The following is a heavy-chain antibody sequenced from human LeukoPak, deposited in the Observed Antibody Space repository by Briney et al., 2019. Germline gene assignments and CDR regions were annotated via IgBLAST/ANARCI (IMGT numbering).Heavy chain of an antibody. J-gene: IGHJ4*02. CDR2: IAYDGNSK. V-gene: IGHV3-30-3*01. D-gene: IGHD2-21*01. Sequence: GGSLRLSCVASGFTFSRYDVHWVRQAPGKGLEWVAVIAYDGNSKIYADSVKGRFTISRDNSKNTVYLQMNSLRAEDTAVYYCVRDHLWAFDYWGQGTLVTVSS. CDR3: VRDHLWAFDY. CDR1: GFTFSRYD.